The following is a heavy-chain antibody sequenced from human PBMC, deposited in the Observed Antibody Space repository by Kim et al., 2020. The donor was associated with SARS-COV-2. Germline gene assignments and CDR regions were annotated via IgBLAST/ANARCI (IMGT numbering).Heavy chain of an antibody. Sequence: GGSLRLSCTTSGFTFGDSAITWFRRAPGKGLQWVGCIKTKSYGVTAEYAASLRGRFSISRDDSKSIAYLQMNSLKSEDTAMYYCAPLFAYCGHNRDFWG. D-gene: IGHD1-26*01. V-gene: IGHV3-49*03. CDR2: IKTKSYGVTA. CDR3: APLFAYCGHNRDF. CDR1: GFTFGDSA. J-gene: IGHJ6*03.